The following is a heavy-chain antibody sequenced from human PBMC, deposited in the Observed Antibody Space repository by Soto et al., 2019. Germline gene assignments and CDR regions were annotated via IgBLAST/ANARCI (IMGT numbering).Heavy chain of an antibody. CDR2: IIPIFGTA. V-gene: IGHV1-69*06. CDR3: ARGPQTTVTRFDP. J-gene: IGHJ5*02. CDR1: GGTFSSYA. Sequence: GASVKVSCKASGGTFSSYAISWVRQAPGQGLEWMGGIIPIFGTANYAQKFQGRVTITADKSTSTAYMEPSSLRSEDTAVYYCARGPQTTVTRFDPWGQGTLVTVSS. D-gene: IGHD4-17*01.